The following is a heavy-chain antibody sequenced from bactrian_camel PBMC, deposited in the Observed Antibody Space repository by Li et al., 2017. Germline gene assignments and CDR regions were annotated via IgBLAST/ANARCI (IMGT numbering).Heavy chain of an antibody. CDR2: INSGGDST. CDR1: GYTVSRYC. V-gene: IGHV3S1*01. J-gene: IGHJ4*01. CDR3: ATDSSLIRREGCTVAAEFLGT. D-gene: IGHD6*01. Sequence: HVQLVESGGGSVQAGGSLRLSCAVSGYTVSRYCMGWSRQAPGKGLEWVSNINSGGDSTVYADFVKGRFTISRDNAKNTLYLQLNSLQTEDTAMYYCATDSSLIRREGCTVAAEFLGTWGQGTQVTVS.